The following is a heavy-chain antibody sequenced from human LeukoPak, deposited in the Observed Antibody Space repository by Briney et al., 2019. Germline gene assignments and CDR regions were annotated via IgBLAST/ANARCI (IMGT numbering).Heavy chain of an antibody. V-gene: IGHV4-39*07. CDR1: GGSISSSSYY. J-gene: IGHJ4*02. D-gene: IGHD4-17*01. CDR3: ARGEDGTGDYRPTYFDS. CDR2: IYYSGST. Sequence: SETLSLTCTVSGGSISSSSYYWGWIRQPPGKGLEWIGSIYYSGSTYYNPSLKSRVTISVDTSKKQFSLNLTSVTAADTAVYYCARGEDGTGDYRPTYFDSWGQGTLVTVSS.